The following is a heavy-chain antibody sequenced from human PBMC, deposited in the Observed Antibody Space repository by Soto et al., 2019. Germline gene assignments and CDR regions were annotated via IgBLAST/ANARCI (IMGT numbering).Heavy chain of an antibody. CDR1: GGSFSGYY. CDR3: ARARRGSSSWYRNWFDP. V-gene: IGHV4-34*01. Sequence: QVQLQQWGAGLLKPSETLSLTCAVYGGSFSGYYWSWIRQPPGTGLEWIGEINHSGSTNYNPSLKSRVTISVDTSKNQFSLKLSSVTAADTAVYYCARARRGSSSWYRNWFDPWGQGTLVTVSS. D-gene: IGHD6-13*01. J-gene: IGHJ5*02. CDR2: INHSGST.